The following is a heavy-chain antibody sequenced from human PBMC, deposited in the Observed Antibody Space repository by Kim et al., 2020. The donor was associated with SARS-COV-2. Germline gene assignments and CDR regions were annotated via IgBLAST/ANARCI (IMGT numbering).Heavy chain of an antibody. CDR3: ARGQDTAKTGY. D-gene: IGHD5-18*01. CDR2: IHPSGST. J-gene: IGHJ4*02. CDR1: GASFSGYY. V-gene: IGHV4-34*01. Sequence: SETLSLTCAVYGASFSGYYWSWIRQSPGKRLEWIGEIHPSGSTSYNPSLQSRVTISIDTSKSHMSLTLTSVTAADTAVYFCARGQDTAKTGYWGQGTLVTVSS.